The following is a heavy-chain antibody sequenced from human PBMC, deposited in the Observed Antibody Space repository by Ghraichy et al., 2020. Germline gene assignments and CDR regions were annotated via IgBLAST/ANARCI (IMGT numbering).Heavy chain of an antibody. D-gene: IGHD1-7*01. CDR3: ARETGSYNWNYDAFDY. CDR2: ISSSSSTI. V-gene: IGHV3-48*02. J-gene: IGHJ4*02. Sequence: GESLNISCAASGFTFSSYSMNWVRQAPGKGLEWVSYISSSSSTIYYADSVKGRFTISRDNAKNSLYLQMNSLRDEDTAVYYCARETGSYNWNYDAFDYWGQGTL. CDR1: GFTFSSYS.